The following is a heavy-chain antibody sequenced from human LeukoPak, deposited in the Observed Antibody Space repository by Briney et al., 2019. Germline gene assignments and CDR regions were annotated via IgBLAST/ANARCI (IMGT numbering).Heavy chain of an antibody. J-gene: IGHJ4*02. Sequence: ASVKISCKASGYTFADYFIHWVRQAPGQGLEWMGWISPNSGDTNYAQKFQGRVTMTRDTSINTAYMELSSLRSDDTAVYYCAKIAYSSGLSHYWGQGTLVTVSS. CDR1: GYTFADYF. CDR3: AKIAYSSGLSHY. CDR2: ISPNSGDT. V-gene: IGHV1-2*02. D-gene: IGHD3-22*01.